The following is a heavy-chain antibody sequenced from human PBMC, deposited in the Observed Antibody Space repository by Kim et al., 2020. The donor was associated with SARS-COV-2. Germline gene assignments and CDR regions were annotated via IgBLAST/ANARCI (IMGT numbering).Heavy chain of an antibody. D-gene: IGHD3-10*01. V-gene: IGHV4-34*01. CDR3: ARQGSGSGTHGALHI. CDR1: VGSFSGYF. CDR2: TDPSGDT. Sequence: SETLSLTCAVYVGSFSGYFWTWIRQVPGKGLEWIGETDPSGDTRYNPSLQSRVTILVDKSKNQFSLKLISVISADTAVVYCARQGSGSGTHGALHIWG. J-gene: IGHJ3*02.